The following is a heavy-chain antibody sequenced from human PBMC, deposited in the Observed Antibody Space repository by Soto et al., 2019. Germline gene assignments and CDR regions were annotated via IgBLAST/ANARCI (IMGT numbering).Heavy chain of an antibody. D-gene: IGHD3-3*01. V-gene: IGHV3-49*04. CDR3: TRDFVPYYDFWSGYYTYV. J-gene: IGHJ6*02. Sequence: GGSLRLSCTASGFTFGDYAMSWVRQAPGKGLEWVGFIRSKAYGGATEYAASVKGRFTISIDDSKSIAYLQMNSLKTEDTAVYYCTRDFVPYYDFWSGYYTYVWGQGTTVTVSS. CDR1: GFTFGDYA. CDR2: IRSKAYGGAT.